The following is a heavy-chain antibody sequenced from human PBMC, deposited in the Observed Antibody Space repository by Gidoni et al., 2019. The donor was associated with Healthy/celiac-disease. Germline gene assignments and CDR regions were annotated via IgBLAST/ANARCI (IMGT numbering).Heavy chain of an antibody. D-gene: IGHD3-16*02. CDR3: ETGGRYVWGSYRPDGAFDI. CDR1: GYTLTELS. CDR2: FDPEDGET. V-gene: IGHV1-24*01. J-gene: IGHJ3*02. Sequence: QVQLVQSGAEVKKPGASVKVSCKVSGYTLTELSMHWVRQAPGKGLEWMGGFDPEDGETIYAQKFQGRVTMTEDTSTDTAYMELSSLRSEDTAVYYCETGGRYVWGSYRPDGAFDIWGQGTMVTVSS.